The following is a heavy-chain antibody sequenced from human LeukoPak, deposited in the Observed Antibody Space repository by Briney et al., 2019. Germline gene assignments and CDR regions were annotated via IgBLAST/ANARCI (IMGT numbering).Heavy chain of an antibody. Sequence: SQTLSLTCAISGDSVSSNSAAWNWIRQSPSRGLEWLGRTYYRSKWYNDYAVSVKSRITINPDASKNQFSLQLNSVTPEDTAVHYCARGQTEMATMIPFDYWGQGTLVTVSS. D-gene: IGHD5-24*01. CDR3: ARGQTEMATMIPFDY. CDR1: GDSVSSNSAA. V-gene: IGHV6-1*01. J-gene: IGHJ4*02. CDR2: TYYRSKWYN.